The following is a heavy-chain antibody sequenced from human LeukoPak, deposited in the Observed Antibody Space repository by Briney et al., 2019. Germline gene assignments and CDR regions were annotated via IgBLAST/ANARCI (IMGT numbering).Heavy chain of an antibody. V-gene: IGHV3-30*03. CDR3: AAFGNADY. CDR1: GSTFSSYG. CDR2: ISYDGSNK. D-gene: IGHD4-23*01. Sequence: GRSLRLSCAASGSTFSSYGMHWVRQAPGKGLEWVAVISYDGSNKYYADSVKGRFTISRDNSKNTLYLQMNSLRAEDTAVYYCAAFGNADYWGQGTLVTVSS. J-gene: IGHJ4*02.